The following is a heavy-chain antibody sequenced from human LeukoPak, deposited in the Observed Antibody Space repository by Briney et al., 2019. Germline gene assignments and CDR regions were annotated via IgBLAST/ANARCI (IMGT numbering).Heavy chain of an antibody. CDR1: GFTFSSYW. CDR3: ARGRDYGDSGDY. J-gene: IGHJ4*02. Sequence: GGSLRLSCAASGFTFSSYWMGWVRQAPGKGLEWVANIKQDGSEKHYVDSVKGRFTISRDNAKNSLYLQMNSLRAEDTAVYYCARGRDYGDSGDYWGQGTLVTVSS. CDR2: IKQDGSEK. D-gene: IGHD4-17*01. V-gene: IGHV3-7*03.